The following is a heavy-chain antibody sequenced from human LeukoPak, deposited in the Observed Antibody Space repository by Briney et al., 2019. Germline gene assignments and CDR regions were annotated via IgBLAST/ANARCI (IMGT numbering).Heavy chain of an antibody. J-gene: IGHJ4*02. D-gene: IGHD6-13*01. CDR1: GFTFRRYI. CDR3: ARGLQQLAL. Sequence: GWSLTLSFAASGFTFRRYIWNWVRQAAGKGLEWVSTISIDSSNIQHADSLKGGVTISRDNANSSLYQQMASLRAADTGVYYCARGLQQLALWGQGTLVTASS. CDR2: ISIDSSNI. V-gene: IGHV3-21*01.